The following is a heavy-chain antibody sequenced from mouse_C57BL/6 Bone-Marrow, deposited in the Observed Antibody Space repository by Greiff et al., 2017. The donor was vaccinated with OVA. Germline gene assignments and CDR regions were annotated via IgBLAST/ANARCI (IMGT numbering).Heavy chain of an antibody. V-gene: IGHV1-81*01. D-gene: IGHD1-1*01. Sequence: VQLVESGAELARPGASVKLSCKASGYTFTSYGISWVKQRTGQGLEWIGEIYPRSGNTYYNEKFKGKATLTANKSSSTAYMELRSLTSEDSAVYFCARAPHITTVVDWYFDVWGTGTTVTVSS. CDR2: IYPRSGNT. J-gene: IGHJ1*03. CDR3: ARAPHITTVVDWYFDV. CDR1: GYTFTSYG.